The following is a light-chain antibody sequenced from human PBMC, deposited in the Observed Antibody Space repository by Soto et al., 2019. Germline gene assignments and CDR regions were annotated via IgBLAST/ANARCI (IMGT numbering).Light chain of an antibody. CDR3: QQYDSFSVT. CDR1: QRMSGW. Sequence: DIQRTQSPSTLSATVGDTVTITCRASQRMSGWLAWHQQKPGKAPKLLIYDVSALKRGVPPRFSGSGYGTEFTLTISSLKHDDFATYYCQQYDSFSVTFGQGTKVDIK. V-gene: IGKV1-5*01. CDR2: DVS. J-gene: IGKJ1*01.